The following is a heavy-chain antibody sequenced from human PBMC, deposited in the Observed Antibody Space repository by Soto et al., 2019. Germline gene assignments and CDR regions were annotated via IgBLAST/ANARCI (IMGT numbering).Heavy chain of an antibody. CDR1: GYTFTSYG. D-gene: IGHD1-26*01. Sequence: ASVKVSCKASGYTFTSYGISWVRQAPGQGLEWMGWISAYNGNTNYAQKLQGRVTMTTDTSTSTAYMELRSLRSDDTAVYYCARDVVGATTVYSYYYYYGMDVWGQGTTVTVSS. CDR3: ARDVVGATTVYSYYYYYGMDV. J-gene: IGHJ6*02. V-gene: IGHV1-18*01. CDR2: ISAYNGNT.